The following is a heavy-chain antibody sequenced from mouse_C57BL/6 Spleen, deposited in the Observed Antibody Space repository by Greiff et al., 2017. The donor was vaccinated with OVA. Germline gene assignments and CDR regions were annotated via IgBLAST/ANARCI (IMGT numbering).Heavy chain of an antibody. V-gene: IGHV5-16*01. D-gene: IGHD1-1*01. CDR1: GFTFSDYY. Sequence: EVKLVESEGGLVQPGSSMKLSCTASGFTFSDYYMAWVRQVPEKGLEWVANINYDGSSTYYLDSLKSRFIISRDNAKNILYLQMSSLKSEDTATYYCARDGTTTVVGDWYFDVWGTGTTVTVSS. CDR2: INYDGSST. CDR3: ARDGTTTVVGDWYFDV. J-gene: IGHJ1*03.